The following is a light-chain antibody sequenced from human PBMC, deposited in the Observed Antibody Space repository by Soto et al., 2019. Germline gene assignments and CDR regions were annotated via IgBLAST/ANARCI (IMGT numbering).Light chain of an antibody. Sequence: QSALTQPASVSGSPGQSIAISCTGSSSDVGIYNYVSWYQQHPGKVPKLIIYEVSNRPSGVSNRFSGSKSGNTASLTISGLQSEDEADYYCSSYTSSSLVVFGGGTKVTVL. CDR2: EVS. V-gene: IGLV2-14*01. CDR3: SSYTSSSLVV. J-gene: IGLJ2*01. CDR1: SSDVGIYNY.